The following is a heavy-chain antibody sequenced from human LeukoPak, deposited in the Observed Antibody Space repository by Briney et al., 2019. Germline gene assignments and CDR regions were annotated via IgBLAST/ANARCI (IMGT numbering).Heavy chain of an antibody. V-gene: IGHV3-33*01. CDR1: GFTFSSYG. J-gene: IGHJ4*02. CDR2: IWYDGSNR. Sequence: PGRSLRLSCAASGFTFSSYGIHWVRQAPGKGLEWVALIWYDGSNRYYVDSVKGRFTISGDNSKKTVYLQMNSLRAEDTAVCYCARDPSWLGYFDYWGQGTLVTVAS. D-gene: IGHD3-22*01. CDR3: ARDPSWLGYFDY.